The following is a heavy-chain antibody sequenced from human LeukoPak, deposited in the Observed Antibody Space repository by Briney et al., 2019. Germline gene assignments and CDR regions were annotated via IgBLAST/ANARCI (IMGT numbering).Heavy chain of an antibody. D-gene: IGHD2-21*02. CDR2: INPNSGGT. J-gene: IGHJ6*03. CDR3: ARDLVYCGGDCYYYYYMDV. V-gene: IGHV1-2*02. CDR1: GYTFTGYY. Sequence: ASVRVSCKASGYTFTGYYMHWGRQAPGQGVEWMGWINPNSGGTNYAQTFQGRVTMTRDSSISTAYMELSRLRSDDTAVYYCARDLVYCGGDCYYYYYMDVWGKGTTVTISS.